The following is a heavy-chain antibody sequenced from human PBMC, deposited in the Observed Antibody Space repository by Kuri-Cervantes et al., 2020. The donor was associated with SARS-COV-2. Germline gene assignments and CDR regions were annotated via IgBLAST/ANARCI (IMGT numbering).Heavy chain of an antibody. CDR3: ARPFGDYVSWFDY. V-gene: IGHV4-34*01. CDR2: INHSGST. J-gene: IGHJ4*02. D-gene: IGHD4-17*01. CDR1: GGSFSGYS. Sequence: SQTLSLTCAVYGGSFSGYSWGWIRQPPGKGLEWIGEINHSGSTNYNPSLKSRVTISLDTSKKKFSLKLSSVTAADTAVYYCARPFGDYVSWFDYWGQGTLVTVSS.